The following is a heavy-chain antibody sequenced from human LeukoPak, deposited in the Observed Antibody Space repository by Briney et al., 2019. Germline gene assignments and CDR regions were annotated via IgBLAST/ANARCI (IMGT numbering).Heavy chain of an antibody. CDR1: GFTFSSYG. V-gene: IGHV3-30*18. D-gene: IGHD6-13*01. CDR3: AKEGYSSSWYYFDY. Sequence: GGSLRLSCAASGFTFSSYGMHWVRQAPGKGLEWVAVISYDGSNKYYADSVKGRFTISRDNSKNTLYLQMNSLRAEDTAVYYCAKEGYSSSWYYFDYWGQGTLVTVSS. J-gene: IGHJ4*02. CDR2: ISYDGSNK.